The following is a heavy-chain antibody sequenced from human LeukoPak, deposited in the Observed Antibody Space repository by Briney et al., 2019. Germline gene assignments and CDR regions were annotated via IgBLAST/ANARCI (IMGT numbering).Heavy chain of an antibody. CDR3: ARGVGYCSSTSCYFMSQPYYMDV. CDR1: GYTFTSYD. Sequence: ASVKVSCKASGYTFTSYDINWVRQATGQGLEWMGWMNPNSGNTGYAQKLQGRVTMTRNTSISTAYMELSSLRSEDTAVYYCARGVGYCSSTSCYFMSQPYYMDVWGKGTTVTVSS. J-gene: IGHJ6*03. V-gene: IGHV1-8*01. CDR2: MNPNSGNT. D-gene: IGHD2-2*01.